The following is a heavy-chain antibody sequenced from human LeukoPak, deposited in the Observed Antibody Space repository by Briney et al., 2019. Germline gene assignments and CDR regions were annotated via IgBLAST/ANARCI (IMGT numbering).Heavy chain of an antibody. V-gene: IGHV1-2*02. CDR3: ARALSGTYGLFQH. D-gene: IGHD1-26*01. J-gene: IGHJ1*01. CDR2: INPNIGAT. Sequence: ASVKVSCKASGYTFTGYFMHWVRQAPGQGLEWMGWINPNIGATKYARKFQGRVTMTRDTSISTAYMELSRLRSDDTAVYYCARALSGTYGLFQHWGQGTLVTVSS. CDR1: GYTFTGYF.